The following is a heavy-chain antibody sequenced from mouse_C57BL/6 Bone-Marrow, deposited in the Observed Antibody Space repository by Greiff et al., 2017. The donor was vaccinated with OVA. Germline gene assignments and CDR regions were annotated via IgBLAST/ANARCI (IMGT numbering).Heavy chain of an antibody. CDR2: IYPSDSET. J-gene: IGHJ2*01. Sequence: QVQLQQPGAELVRPGSSVKLSCKASGYTFTSYWMDWVKQRPGQGLEWIGNIYPSDSETHYNQKFKDKATLTVDKSSSTAYMQLSSLTSEDSAVYYCARGDYYYSSSCFDYWGQGTTLTVSA. D-gene: IGHD1-1*01. CDR1: GYTFTSYW. V-gene: IGHV1-61*01. CDR3: ARGDYYYSSSCFDY.